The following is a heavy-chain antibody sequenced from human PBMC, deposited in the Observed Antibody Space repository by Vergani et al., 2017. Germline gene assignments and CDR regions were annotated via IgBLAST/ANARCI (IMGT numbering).Heavy chain of an antibody. Sequence: QVQLQESGPGLVKSPETRPLTCSVTFDSIRNIYCNWNRQPPGKGLEWVGSIYYSENTNYNPSLKTLVTISVDTTKNTFSLTLTSVTAADTAVYYCASDTHSEQRADRWGQGILVTVTS. CDR3: ASDTHSEQRADR. V-gene: IGHV4-59*01. J-gene: IGHJ5*02. CDR2: IYYSENT. D-gene: IGHD1/OR15-1a*01. CDR1: FDSIRNIY.